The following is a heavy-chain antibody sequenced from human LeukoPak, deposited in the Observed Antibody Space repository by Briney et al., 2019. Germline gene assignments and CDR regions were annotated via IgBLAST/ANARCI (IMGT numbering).Heavy chain of an antibody. CDR3: AKRDYDILANYYPYYDY. Sequence: GGSLRLSCAASGLTFSNFAMSWVRQAPGKGLEWVSGISGSGGTTYYADSVKGRFTISRDNSNNTLYLQMDSLRVEDTAVYYCAKRDYDILANYYPYYDYWGQGTLVTVSS. V-gene: IGHV3-23*01. CDR1: GLTFSNFA. J-gene: IGHJ4*02. D-gene: IGHD3-9*01. CDR2: ISGSGGTT.